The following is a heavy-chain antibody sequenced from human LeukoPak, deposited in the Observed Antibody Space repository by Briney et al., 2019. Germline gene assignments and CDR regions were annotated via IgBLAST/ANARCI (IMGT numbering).Heavy chain of an antibody. J-gene: IGHJ4*02. CDR3: ARHGRMVIMSKFSTGIDQ. D-gene: IGHD2-8*01. V-gene: IGHV4-59*08. Sequence: SETLSFTCTVPDGSISNYFWSWIRQPPGKGLEWIGYIYYTGMTNSNPSLKSRVTISMDTSKNQFSLNLRSVTAADTAIYYCARHGRMVIMSKFSTGIDQWGQGTLVTVSS. CDR1: DGSISNYF. CDR2: IYYTGMT.